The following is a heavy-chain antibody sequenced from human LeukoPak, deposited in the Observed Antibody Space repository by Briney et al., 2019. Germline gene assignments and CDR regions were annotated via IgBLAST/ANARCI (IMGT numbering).Heavy chain of an antibody. Sequence: ASVKVSCKASGYTFTSYAMNWVRQAPGQGLEWMGWINTNTGNPTYAQGFTGRFVFSLDTSVSTAYLQISSLKAEDTAVYYCARVGLPHVVYYYYMDVWGKGTTVTVSS. CDR1: GYTFTSYA. CDR2: INTNTGNP. D-gene: IGHD2-15*01. V-gene: IGHV7-4-1*02. J-gene: IGHJ6*03. CDR3: ARVGLPHVVYYYYMDV.